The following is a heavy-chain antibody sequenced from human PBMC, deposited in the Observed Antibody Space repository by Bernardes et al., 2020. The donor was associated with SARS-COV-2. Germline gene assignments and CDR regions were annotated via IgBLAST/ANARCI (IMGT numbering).Heavy chain of an antibody. CDR1: GFTFSSYS. Sequence: GGSLRLSCAASGFTFSSYSMNWVRQAPGKGLEWVSSISSSSSYIYYADSVKGRFTISRDNAKNSLYLQMNSLRAEDTAVYYCARSAQMGDYPDLPGPSWGQGTLVTVSS. CDR3: ARSAQMGDYPDLPGPS. J-gene: IGHJ5*02. V-gene: IGHV3-21*01. D-gene: IGHD4-17*01. CDR2: ISSSSSYI.